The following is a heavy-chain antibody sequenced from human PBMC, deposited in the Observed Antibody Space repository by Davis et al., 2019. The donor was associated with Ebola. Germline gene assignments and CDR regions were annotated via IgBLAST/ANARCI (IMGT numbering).Heavy chain of an antibody. CDR1: GFTFSSYA. CDR3: ARDGDDDYIPPFDP. J-gene: IGHJ5*02. Sequence: PGGSLRLSCAASGFTFSSYAMHWVRQAPGKGLEWVAVISYDGSNKYYADSVKGRFTISRDNAKNSLYLQMNSLRAEDTAVYYCARDGDDDYIPPFDPWGQGTLVTVSS. CDR2: ISYDGSNK. V-gene: IGHV3-30-3*01. D-gene: IGHD5-12*01.